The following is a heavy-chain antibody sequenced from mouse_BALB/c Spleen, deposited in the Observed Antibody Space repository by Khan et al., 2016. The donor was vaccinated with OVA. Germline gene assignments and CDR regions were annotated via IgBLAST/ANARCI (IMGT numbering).Heavy chain of an antibody. CDR2: LKYSGTT. CDR1: GYSITSDYA. Sequence: EVQLQESGPGLVKPSQSLSLTCTVTGYSITSDYAWNWIRQFPGNKLEWMGYLKYSGTTSYNPSLKSRYPITRDTSKNQSFRQLNSVTTEDTATYYCARSGTISTVVVTDFDFWGQGTTLTVSS. D-gene: IGHD1-1*01. V-gene: IGHV3-2*02. CDR3: ARSGTISTVVVTDFDF. J-gene: IGHJ2*01.